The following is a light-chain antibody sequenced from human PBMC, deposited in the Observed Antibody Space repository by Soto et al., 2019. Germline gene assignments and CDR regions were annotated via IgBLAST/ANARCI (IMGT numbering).Light chain of an antibody. J-gene: IGKJ4*01. CDR3: QQRAGWPPT. CDR2: DAS. V-gene: IGKV3-11*01. CDR1: QRTSSSY. Sequence: ELVLTQSPSTLSLSPGERATLSCRASQRTSSSYLAWYQQKPGQAPRLLIYDASNRANGIPARFTGSGSGTDFTLTISSLEPEDFAVYFCQQRAGWPPTFGGGTKVDIK.